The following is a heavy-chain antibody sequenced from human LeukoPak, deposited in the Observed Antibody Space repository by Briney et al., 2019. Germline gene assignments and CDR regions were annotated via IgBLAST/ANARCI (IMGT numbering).Heavy chain of an antibody. Sequence: SETLSLTCTVSGGSISSYYWTWIRQPPGKGLEWIGYIYYSGSTNYNPSLKSRVTISVDTSKNQFSLKLSSVTAADTAVYYCARRSYGSASPLRMDVWGQGTTVTVSS. J-gene: IGHJ6*02. V-gene: IGHV4-59*08. CDR3: ARRSYGSASPLRMDV. D-gene: IGHD3-10*01. CDR2: IYYSGST. CDR1: GGSISSYY.